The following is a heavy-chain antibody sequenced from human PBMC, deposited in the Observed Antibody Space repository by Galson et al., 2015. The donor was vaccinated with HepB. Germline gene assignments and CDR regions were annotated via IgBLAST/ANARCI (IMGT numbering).Heavy chain of an antibody. CDR1: GFTFSSYA. V-gene: IGHV3-30-3*01. J-gene: IGHJ6*02. CDR3: ARDKNDYGDYYYYYGMDV. D-gene: IGHD5-12*01. Sequence: SLRLSCAASGFTFSSYAMHWVRQAPGKGLEWVAVISYGGSNKYYADSVKGRFTISRDNSKNTLYLQMNSLRAEDTAVYYCARDKNDYGDYYYYYGMDVWGQGTTVTVSS. CDR2: ISYGGSNK.